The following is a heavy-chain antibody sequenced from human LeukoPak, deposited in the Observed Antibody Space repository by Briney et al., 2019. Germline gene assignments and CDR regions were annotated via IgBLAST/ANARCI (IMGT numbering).Heavy chain of an antibody. J-gene: IGHJ6*03. Sequence: PSETLSLTCTVSGGSISSSSYYWGWIRQPPGKELEWIGSIYYSGSTYYNPSLKSRVTISVDTSKNQFSLKLSSVTAADTAVYYCAGGRGSYYYYYYMDVWGKGTTVTVSS. D-gene: IGHD1-26*01. V-gene: IGHV4-39*07. CDR2: IYYSGST. CDR3: AGGRGSYYYYYYMDV. CDR1: GGSISSSSYY.